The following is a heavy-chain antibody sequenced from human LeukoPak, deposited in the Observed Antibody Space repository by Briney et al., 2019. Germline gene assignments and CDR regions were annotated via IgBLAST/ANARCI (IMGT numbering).Heavy chain of an antibody. CDR1: GFTFSSYS. CDR3: ARDNYDFWSGPFDDY. Sequence: GGSLRLSCAASGFTFSSYSMNWVRQAPGKGLEWVSSISSSSYIYYADSVKGRFTISRDNAKNSLYLQMNSLRAEDTAVYYCARDNYDFWSGPFDDYWGQGTLVTVSS. V-gene: IGHV3-21*01. D-gene: IGHD3-3*01. J-gene: IGHJ4*02. CDR2: ISSSSYI.